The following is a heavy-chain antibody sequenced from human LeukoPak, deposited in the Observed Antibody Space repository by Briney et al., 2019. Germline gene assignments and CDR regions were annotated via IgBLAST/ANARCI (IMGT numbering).Heavy chain of an antibody. CDR3: ARDFSSSSSVYYYYYMDV. CDR1: GGSISSGNYY. Sequence: SETLSLTCTVSGGSISSGNYYWSWIRQPAGKGLEWIGRIYTSGSTNYNPSLKSRVTISVDTSKNQFSLKLSSVTAADTAVYYCARDFSSSSSVYYYYYMDVWGKGTTVTVSS. V-gene: IGHV4-61*02. CDR2: IYTSGST. D-gene: IGHD6-6*01. J-gene: IGHJ6*03.